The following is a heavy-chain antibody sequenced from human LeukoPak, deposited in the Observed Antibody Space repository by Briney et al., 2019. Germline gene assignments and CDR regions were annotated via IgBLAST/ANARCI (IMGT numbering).Heavy chain of an antibody. J-gene: IGHJ6*04. CDR1: GFTFSSYS. V-gene: IGHV3-21*01. CDR3: ARDLGGYSGYDSYYYYYGVDV. D-gene: IGHD5-12*01. CDR2: LSSSRSYI. Sequence: GGSLRLSCAASGFTFSSYSMNWVRQAPGKGLEWVSSLSSSRSYIYYADSVKGRFTISRNNAKNSLYLQMNSLRAEDTAVYYCARDLGGYSGYDSYYYYYGVDVWGKGTTVTVSS.